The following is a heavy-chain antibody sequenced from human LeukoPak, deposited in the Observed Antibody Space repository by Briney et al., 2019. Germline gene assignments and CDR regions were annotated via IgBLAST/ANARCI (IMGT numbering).Heavy chain of an antibody. Sequence: GGSLRLSCTASGFTFSSYWMSWVRQAPGKGLEWVANIKQDGSEKDYVDSVKGRFTISRDNAKNSLYLQMNSLRAEDTAVYYCAKYCGGDCYGMDVWGQGTTVTVPS. J-gene: IGHJ6*02. CDR2: IKQDGSEK. CDR1: GFTFSSYW. V-gene: IGHV3-7*01. D-gene: IGHD2-21*01. CDR3: AKYCGGDCYGMDV.